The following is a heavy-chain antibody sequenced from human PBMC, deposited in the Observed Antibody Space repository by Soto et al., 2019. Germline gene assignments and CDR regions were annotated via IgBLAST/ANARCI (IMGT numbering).Heavy chain of an antibody. V-gene: IGHV1-46*01. J-gene: IGHJ4*02. CDR2: INPSGGST. Sequence: GASVKVSSKAPGYTFTSYYRHWVRQAPGQGLEWMGIINPSGGSTSYAQKFQGRVTMTRDTSTSTAYMELSSLRSEDTAVYYCARSLGKKGYYYDSYYFDYWGQGTLVTVSS. D-gene: IGHD3-22*01. CDR1: GYTFTSYY. CDR3: ARSLGKKGYYYDSYYFDY.